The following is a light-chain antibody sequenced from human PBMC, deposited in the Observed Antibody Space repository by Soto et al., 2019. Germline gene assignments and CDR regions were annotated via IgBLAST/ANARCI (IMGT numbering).Light chain of an antibody. CDR2: AAS. J-gene: IGKJ1*01. CDR3: QQTYGTPQT. CDR1: QSITSY. V-gene: IGKV1-39*01. Sequence: IPVTQTPTSLSASVGDRVTITFRASQSITSYLNWYQQKPGKAPELLIHAASSLQSGVPSRFSGSGSGTDFTLTINSLQPEDFATYYCQQTYGTPQTFGQGTKVDIK.